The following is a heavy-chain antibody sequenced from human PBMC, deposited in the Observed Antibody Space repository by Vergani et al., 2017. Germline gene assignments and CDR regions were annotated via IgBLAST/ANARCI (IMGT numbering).Heavy chain of an antibody. Sequence: EVQLLESGGGLVQPGGSLRLSCAASGFTFSSYAMSWVRQAPGKGREWVSAISGSGSSTSYADSVNGRFTISRDNSKNTLYLQMNSLGAEDTAVYYCATAIHVGLAEYFQHWGQGTLVTVSS. CDR3: ATAIHVGLAEYFQH. CDR2: ISGSGSST. V-gene: IGHV3-23*01. CDR1: GFTFSSYA. J-gene: IGHJ1*01. D-gene: IGHD2-21*02.